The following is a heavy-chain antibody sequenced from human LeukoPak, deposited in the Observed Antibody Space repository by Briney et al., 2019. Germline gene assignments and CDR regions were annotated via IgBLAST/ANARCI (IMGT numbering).Heavy chain of an antibody. D-gene: IGHD1-26*01. V-gene: IGHV3-33*01. CDR1: GFTFSSYG. CDR2: IWYDGSNK. CDR3: ARDLSYGGWFDP. Sequence: GRSLRFSCAASGFTFSSYGMHWVRQAPGKGLEWVAVIWYDGSNKYYADSVKGRFTISRDNSKNTLYLQMNSLRAEDTAVYYCARDLSYGGWFDPWGQGTLVTVSS. J-gene: IGHJ5*02.